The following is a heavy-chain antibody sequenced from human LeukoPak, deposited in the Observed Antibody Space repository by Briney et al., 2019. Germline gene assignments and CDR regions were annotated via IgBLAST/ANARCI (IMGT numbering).Heavy chain of an antibody. CDR3: AKDDASIRFNV. J-gene: IGHJ4*02. D-gene: IGHD3-3*01. CDR1: GFTFDDYG. CDR2: INWNGGST. V-gene: IGHV3-20*04. Sequence: GGSLRLSCAASGFTFDDYGMRWVRQAPGKGLVWVSGINWNGGSTGYADSVKGRFTISRDNSKNTLYLQIDSLGAGDTAVYYCAKDDASIRFNVWGQGTLVTVSS.